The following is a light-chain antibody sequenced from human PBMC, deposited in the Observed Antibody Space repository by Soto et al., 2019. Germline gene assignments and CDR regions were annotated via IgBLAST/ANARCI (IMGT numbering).Light chain of an antibody. CDR3: QQCSYWPRT. CDR1: QNISYY. CDR2: AVS. J-gene: IGKJ1*01. V-gene: IGKV3-11*01. Sequence: IVLTQSPLTLSLSPGQRPTLSCRAYQNISYYVSYHQQPASAANRLLKYAVSNRATGIPARFSGSASATDFTPTICILEEEDLAVYCCQQCSYWPRTFGQGTKVDIK.